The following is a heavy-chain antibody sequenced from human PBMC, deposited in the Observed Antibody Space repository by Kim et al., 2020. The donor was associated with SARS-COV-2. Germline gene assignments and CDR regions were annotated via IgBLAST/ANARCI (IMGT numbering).Heavy chain of an antibody. V-gene: IGHV4-34*01. Sequence: SETLSLTCAVYGGSFSGYYWSWIRQPPGKGLEWIGEINHSGSTNYNPSLKSRVTISVDTSKNQFSLKLSSVTAADTAVYYCARGKYSSRWYGLRTWFDP. D-gene: IGHD6-13*01. CDR3: ARGKYSSRWYGLRTWFDP. J-gene: IGHJ5*02. CDR2: INHSGST. CDR1: GGSFSGYY.